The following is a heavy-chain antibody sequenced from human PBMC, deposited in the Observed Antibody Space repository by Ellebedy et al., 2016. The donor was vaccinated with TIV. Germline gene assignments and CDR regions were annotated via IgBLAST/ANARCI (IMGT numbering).Heavy chain of an antibody. CDR3: VREKMGQFNWYFDL. D-gene: IGHD5-24*01. CDR2: ISSSGSTI. V-gene: IGHV3-11*04. CDR1: GFTFSDYY. J-gene: IGHJ2*01. Sequence: GESLKISCAASGFTFSDYYMSWIRQAPGKGLEWVSYISSSGSTIYYADSVRGRFTISRDNSKNTLYLQMNSLRVDDTAVYYCVREKMGQFNWYFDLWGRGTLVTVSS.